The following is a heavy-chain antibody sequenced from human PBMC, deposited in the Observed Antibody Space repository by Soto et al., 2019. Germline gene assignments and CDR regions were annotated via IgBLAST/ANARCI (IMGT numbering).Heavy chain of an antibody. CDR1: GFAFSGFT. V-gene: IGHV3-21*02. J-gene: IGHJ4*02. Sequence: EVQLVESGGGLVKPGGSLRLSCAASGFAFSGFTMNWVRQAPGKGLEWVSSIRGSSDSIFYADSLKGRFTISRDNAKNSLYLQMNSLTVEDTAVYYCAREYYGGSSDYWGQGTLVTVSS. D-gene: IGHD4-17*01. CDR2: IRGSSDSI. CDR3: AREYYGGSSDY.